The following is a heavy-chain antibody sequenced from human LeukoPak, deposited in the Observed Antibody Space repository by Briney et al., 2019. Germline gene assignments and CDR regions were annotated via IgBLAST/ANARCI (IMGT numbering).Heavy chain of an antibody. V-gene: IGHV3-30*02. J-gene: IGHJ4*02. Sequence: GGSLRLSCAASGFNFSSYGMNWVRQAPGKGLEWVTFIRYDGSNKYYADSVKGRFTISRDDSKNTLSLQMNSLRVEDTAVYHCARDLAWGAFDYWGQGTLVTVSS. CDR2: IRYDGSNK. CDR1: GFNFSSYG. CDR3: ARDLAWGAFDY. D-gene: IGHD7-27*01.